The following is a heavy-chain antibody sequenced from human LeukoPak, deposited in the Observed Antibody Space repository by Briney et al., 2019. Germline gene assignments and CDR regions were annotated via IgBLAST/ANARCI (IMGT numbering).Heavy chain of an antibody. V-gene: IGHV3-21*01. Sequence: GGSLRLSCAASGFTFNTYSISWVRQAPGEGLEWVSSISSSSSYIYCADSVKGRFTISRDNAKNSLYLQMNSLRAEDTAVYYCAELGITMIGGVWGKGTTVTISS. J-gene: IGHJ6*04. CDR2: ISSSSSYI. D-gene: IGHD3-10*02. CDR3: AELGITMIGGV. CDR1: GFTFNTYS.